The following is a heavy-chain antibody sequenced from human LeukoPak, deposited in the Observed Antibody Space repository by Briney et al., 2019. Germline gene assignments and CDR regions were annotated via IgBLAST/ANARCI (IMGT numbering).Heavy chain of an antibody. CDR3: ARDRSTSRYYHGMDV. CDR2: INIRSAQI. V-gene: IGHV3-21*01. Sequence: GWSLRLSCAASDSTFSSFSMRWVRQAPGKGLFWVAAINIRSAQIYYADSVKGRFTISRDNAKKSLYLEMNNLRADDTAVYYCARDRSTSRYYHGMDVWGPGTTVIVSS. J-gene: IGHJ6*02. CDR1: DSTFSSFS. D-gene: IGHD2-2*01.